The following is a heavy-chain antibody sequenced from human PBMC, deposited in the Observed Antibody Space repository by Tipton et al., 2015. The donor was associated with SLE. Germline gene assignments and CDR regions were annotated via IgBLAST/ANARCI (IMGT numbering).Heavy chain of an antibody. CDR1: GGSISIRNYY. V-gene: IGHV4-39*07. Sequence: TLSLTCTVSGGSISIRNYYWAWIRQPPGKGLAWLGNIFDSGSTYYNPSFRSRVNISVDTSKNQFSLRLTSVTAAHTAVYYCARSLGTGYFDYWGQGTLVTVSS. CDR2: IFDSGST. J-gene: IGHJ4*02. CDR3: ARSLGTGYFDY. D-gene: IGHD7-27*01.